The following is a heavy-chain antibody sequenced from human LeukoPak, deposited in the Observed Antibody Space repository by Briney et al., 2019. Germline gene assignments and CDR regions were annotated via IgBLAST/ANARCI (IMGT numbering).Heavy chain of an antibody. Sequence: GASVKVSCKASGYTFTSYGISWVRQAPGQGLEWMGWISAYNGNTNYAQKLQGRVTMTTDTSTSTAYMELRSLRSDDTAVYYCAITMVRGVLGDAFDIWGQGTMVTVSS. D-gene: IGHD3-10*01. J-gene: IGHJ3*02. CDR3: AITMVRGVLGDAFDI. V-gene: IGHV1-18*01. CDR2: ISAYNGNT. CDR1: GYTFTSYG.